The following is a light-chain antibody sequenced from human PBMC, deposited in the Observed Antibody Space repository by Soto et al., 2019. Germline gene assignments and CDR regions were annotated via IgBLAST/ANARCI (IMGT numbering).Light chain of an antibody. CDR3: QQYGSSTLT. CDR1: QSVTSSY. Sequence: EIVLTKSPGTLSLSPGERATLSCRASQSVTSSYLAWYQQKPGQAPRLLIYGASSRATGIPDRFSGSGSGTDFTLTIRRLEPEYFAVYYFQQYGSSTLTFGGGTNVEIK. J-gene: IGKJ4*01. CDR2: GAS. V-gene: IGKV3-20*01.